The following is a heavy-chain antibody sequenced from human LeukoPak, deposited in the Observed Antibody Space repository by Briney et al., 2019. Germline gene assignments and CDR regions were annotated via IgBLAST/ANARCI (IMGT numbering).Heavy chain of an antibody. CDR3: AKDRSSSGWYSDY. CDR1: GFTFSSYA. J-gene: IGHJ4*02. V-gene: IGHV3-23*01. D-gene: IGHD6-19*01. CDR2: ISGSGGST. Sequence: PGGSLRLSCAASGFTFSSYAMSWVRQAPGKGLEWVSVISGSGGSTYYADSVKGRFTISRDNSKNTLYLQMNSLRAEDTAVYYCAKDRSSSGWYSDYWGQGTLVTVSS.